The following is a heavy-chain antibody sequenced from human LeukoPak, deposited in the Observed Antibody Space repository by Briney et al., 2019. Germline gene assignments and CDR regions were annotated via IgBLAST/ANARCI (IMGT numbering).Heavy chain of an antibody. D-gene: IGHD2-15*01. Sequence: GGSLGLSCAASGFTFDDYAMHWVRQAPGKGLEWVSGISWNSGSIGYADSVKGRFTISRDNAKNSLYLQMNSLRAEDTALYYCAKDSSGGSSEYLQQWGQGTLVTVSS. CDR3: AKDSSGGSSEYLQQ. J-gene: IGHJ1*01. V-gene: IGHV3-9*01. CDR1: GFTFDDYA. CDR2: ISWNSGSI.